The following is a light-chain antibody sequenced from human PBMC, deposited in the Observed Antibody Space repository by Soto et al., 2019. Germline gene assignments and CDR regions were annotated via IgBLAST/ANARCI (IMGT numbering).Light chain of an antibody. V-gene: IGLV2-8*01. J-gene: IGLJ2*01. Sequence: QSVLTQPPSASGSPGQSVTISCTGTSSDVGAYSYVSWYQQHPGKAPKLMIYEVSKRPSGVPDRVSGSKSGNTASLTVSGRQADDEADYYCSSYAGSNDFVVCGGGTQLTVL. CDR2: EVS. CDR1: SSDVGAYSY. CDR3: SSYAGSNDFVV.